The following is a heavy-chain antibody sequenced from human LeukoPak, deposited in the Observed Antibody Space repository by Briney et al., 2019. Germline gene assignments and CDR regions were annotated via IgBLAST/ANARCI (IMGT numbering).Heavy chain of an antibody. CDR1: GFTFSSYA. J-gene: IGHJ4*02. CDR3: ARDPDSSGYYQYYFDY. Sequence: PGGSLRLSCAASGFTFSSYAMHWVRQAPGKGLEWVAVISYDGSNKYYADSVKGRFTISRDNSKNTLYLQMNSLRAEDTAVYYCARDPDSSGYYQYYFDYWGQGTLVTVSS. D-gene: IGHD3-22*01. V-gene: IGHV3-30*04. CDR2: ISYDGSNK.